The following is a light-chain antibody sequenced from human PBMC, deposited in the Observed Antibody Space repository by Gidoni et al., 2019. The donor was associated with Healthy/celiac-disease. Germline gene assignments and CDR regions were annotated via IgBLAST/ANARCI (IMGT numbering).Light chain of an antibody. V-gene: IGLV1-44*01. Sequence: QSVLTQPPSAPGTPGQRVTISCSGSSSNIGSNTVNWNQQLPGTAPKLLIHSNNQRPSGVPDRFSGSKSGTSASLAISGLQSEDEADYYCAAWDDSLNGVVFGGGTKLTVL. CDR3: AAWDDSLNGVV. J-gene: IGLJ2*01. CDR1: SSNIGSNT. CDR2: SNN.